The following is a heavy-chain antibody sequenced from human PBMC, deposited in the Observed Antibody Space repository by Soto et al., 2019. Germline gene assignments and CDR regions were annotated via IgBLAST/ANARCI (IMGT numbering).Heavy chain of an antibody. CDR1: GGTFSNSA. Sequence: SVKVSCKASGGTFSNSAIIWVRQAPGQGLEWMGGILPIFGTPNYAQKFQGRLTISADEFSSTAYMELNILRSEDTAVYSCATPQAEMATGMLKGIENWGQGSLVTVSS. J-gene: IGHJ4*02. CDR3: ATPQAEMATGMLKGIEN. CDR2: ILPIFGTP. D-gene: IGHD3-16*01. V-gene: IGHV1-69*13.